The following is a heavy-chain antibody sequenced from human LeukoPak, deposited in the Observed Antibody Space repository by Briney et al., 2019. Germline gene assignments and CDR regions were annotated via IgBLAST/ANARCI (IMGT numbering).Heavy chain of an antibody. D-gene: IGHD6-13*01. CDR3: TQNLVAAAGDH. CDR1: GFTFSNYW. J-gene: IGHJ4*02. Sequence: GGSLRFSCAAPGFTFSNYWMTWVRQAPGKGLEWVANIKPDGSVGYYVDSVRGRFIISRDNAGNSLYLQMNSLRVEDTAVYYCTQNLVAAAGDHWGQGTLLIVSS. CDR2: IKPDGSVG. V-gene: IGHV3-7*01.